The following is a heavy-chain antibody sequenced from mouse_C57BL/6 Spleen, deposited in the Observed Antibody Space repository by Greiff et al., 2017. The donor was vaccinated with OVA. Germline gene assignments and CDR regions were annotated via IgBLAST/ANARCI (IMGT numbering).Heavy chain of an antibody. V-gene: IGHV2-3*01. Sequence: VKLQESGPGLVAPSQSLSITCTVSGFSLTSYGVSWVRQPPGKGLEWLGVIWGDGSTNYHSALISRLSISKDNSKSQVFLKLNSLQTDDTATYYCAIITTVVAGDYFDYWGQGTTLTVSS. CDR3: AIITTVVAGDYFDY. CDR1: GFSLTSYG. CDR2: IWGDGST. D-gene: IGHD1-1*01. J-gene: IGHJ2*01.